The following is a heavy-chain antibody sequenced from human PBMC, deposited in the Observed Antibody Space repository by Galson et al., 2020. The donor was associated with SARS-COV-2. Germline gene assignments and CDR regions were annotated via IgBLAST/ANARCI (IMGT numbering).Heavy chain of an antibody. Sequence: GESLKISCAPSGFTFSSYGMHWVRQAPGKGLEWVPVISYEGSNKYYADSVKGRFTIPRDNSKNTLSLQMNSLRPEDTDVYYCARGRSTWYHDAFDIWGQGTMVTVSS. J-gene: IGHJ3*02. CDR1: GFTFSSYG. D-gene: IGHD6-13*01. CDR2: ISYEGSNK. V-gene: IGHV3-30*03. CDR3: ARGRSTWYHDAFDI.